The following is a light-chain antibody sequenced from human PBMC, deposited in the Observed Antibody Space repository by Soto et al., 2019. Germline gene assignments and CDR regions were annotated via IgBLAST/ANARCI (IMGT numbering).Light chain of an antibody. CDR1: QSVLYNSNNKNY. Sequence: DIVMTQSPDSLAVSLGERATINCKSSQSVLYNSNNKNYLAWYQQKPGQPPKLLIYLASTRESGVPDRFSGSGSGTEFTLTISSLQAEDVAVYYCQQYYNTPLFTFGPGTKVDIK. CDR3: QQYYNTPLFT. V-gene: IGKV4-1*01. J-gene: IGKJ3*01. CDR2: LAS.